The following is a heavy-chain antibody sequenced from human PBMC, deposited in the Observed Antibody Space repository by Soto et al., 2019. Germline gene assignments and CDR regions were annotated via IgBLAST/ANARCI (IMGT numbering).Heavy chain of an antibody. CDR2: INAGNSNT. CDR1: GYTFTSYA. D-gene: IGHD3-22*01. CDR3: ARGERYYYDSSGYFGFDY. J-gene: IGHJ4*02. V-gene: IGHV1-3*01. Sequence: GASVKVSCKASGYTFTSYAMHWVRQAPGQRLEWMGWINAGNSNTKYSQKFQGRVTITRDTSASTAYMELSSLRSEDTAVYYCARGERYYYDSSGYFGFDYWGQGTLVTVSS.